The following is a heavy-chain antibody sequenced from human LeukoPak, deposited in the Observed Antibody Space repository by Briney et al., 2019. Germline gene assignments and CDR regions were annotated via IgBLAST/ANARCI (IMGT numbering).Heavy chain of an antibody. V-gene: IGHV3-64D*09. D-gene: IGHD6-19*01. J-gene: IGHJ4*02. Sequence: GGSLRLSCSASGFTFSSYAMHWVRQAPGKGLEYVSALSSNGDSTYYADSVKARFTISRDNSKNTLYLQMSSLRAEDTAVYYCVKVGIAVAGTGTYYFDYWGQGTLVTVSS. CDR2: LSSNGDST. CDR3: VKVGIAVAGTGTYYFDY. CDR1: GFTFSSYA.